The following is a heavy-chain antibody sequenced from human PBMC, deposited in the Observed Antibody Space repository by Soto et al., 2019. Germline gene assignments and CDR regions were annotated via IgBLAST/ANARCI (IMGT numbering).Heavy chain of an antibody. CDR3: ARGLYYSNSAVANYYYYYMDV. CDR1: GGSISSYY. Sequence: PSETLSLTCTVSGGSISSYYWSWIRQPPGKGLEWIGYIYYSGSTNYNPSLKSRVTISVDTSKNQFSLKLSSVTAADTAVYYCARGLYYSNSAVANYYYYYMDVSGKATTVTVSS. J-gene: IGHJ6*03. CDR2: IYYSGST. V-gene: IGHV4-59*01. D-gene: IGHD4-4*01.